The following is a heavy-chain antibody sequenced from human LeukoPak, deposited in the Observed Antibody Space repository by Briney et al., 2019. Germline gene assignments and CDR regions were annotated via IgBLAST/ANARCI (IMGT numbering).Heavy chain of an antibody. CDR2: INHSGST. Sequence: PSETLFLTCAVYGGSFSGYYWSWIRQPPGKGLEWIGEINHSGSTNYNPSLKSRVTISVDTSKNQFSLKLSSVTAADTAVYYCAGAYYYDSSGYYYRYWGQGTLVTVSS. CDR1: GGSFSGYY. D-gene: IGHD3-22*01. J-gene: IGHJ4*02. V-gene: IGHV4-34*01. CDR3: AGAYYYDSSGYYYRY.